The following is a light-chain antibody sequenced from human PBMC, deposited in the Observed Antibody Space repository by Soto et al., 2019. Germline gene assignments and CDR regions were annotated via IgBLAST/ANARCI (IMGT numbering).Light chain of an antibody. CDR1: QSVNSNY. CDR2: GAS. Sequence: EIVLTQSPGTLSLSPGERATLSCRASQSVNSNYLAWYQQKPGQGPRLLMYGASSRANGNPDRLSGSGSGTDFTLTISRLEPEDFAVYYCQQYDNSPRTCGQGTKVEIK. J-gene: IGKJ1*01. CDR3: QQYDNSPRT. V-gene: IGKV3-20*01.